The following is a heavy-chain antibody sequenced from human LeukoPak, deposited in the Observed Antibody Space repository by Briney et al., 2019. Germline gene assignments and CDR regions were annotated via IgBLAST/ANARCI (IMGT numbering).Heavy chain of an antibody. D-gene: IGHD6-19*01. Sequence: ASVKVSCKASGYTFTSYDINWVRQATGQGLEWMGWMNPNSGNTGYTQKFQGRVTITRNTSISTAYMELSSLRSEDTAVYYCARDRIAVAATETSFDYWGQGTLVTVSS. J-gene: IGHJ4*02. CDR1: GYTFTSYD. V-gene: IGHV1-8*03. CDR3: ARDRIAVAATETSFDY. CDR2: MNPNSGNT.